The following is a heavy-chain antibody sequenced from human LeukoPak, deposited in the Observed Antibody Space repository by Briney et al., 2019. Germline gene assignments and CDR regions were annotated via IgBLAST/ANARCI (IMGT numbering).Heavy chain of an antibody. Sequence: YWMSWVRQAPGKGLEWVANIKQDGSEKYYVDSVKGRFTISRDNAKNSLYLQMNSLRAEDTAVYYCASEGPEYYDFWSGYYPDRFDYWGQGTLVTVSS. CDR3: ASEGPEYYDFWSGYYPDRFDY. J-gene: IGHJ4*02. V-gene: IGHV3-7*01. CDR2: IKQDGSEK. CDR1: YW. D-gene: IGHD3-3*01.